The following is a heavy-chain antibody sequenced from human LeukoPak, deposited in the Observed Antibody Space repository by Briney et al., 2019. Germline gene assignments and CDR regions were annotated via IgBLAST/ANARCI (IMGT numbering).Heavy chain of an antibody. CDR3: ARVRRDGYNYDDAFDI. V-gene: IGHV3-74*01. Sequence: GGSLSLSCAASGFTFSSYWMHWVRQAPGKGLVWVSRINSDGSSTSYADSVKGRFTISRDNAKNTLYLQMNSLRAEDTAVYYCARVRRDGYNYDDAFDIWGQGTMVTVSS. J-gene: IGHJ3*02. CDR2: INSDGSST. D-gene: IGHD5-24*01. CDR1: GFTFSSYW.